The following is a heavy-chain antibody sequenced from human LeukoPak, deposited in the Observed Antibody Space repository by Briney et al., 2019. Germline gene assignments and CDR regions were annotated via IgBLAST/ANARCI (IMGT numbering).Heavy chain of an antibody. CDR1: GFTFSSYS. CDR2: ISSSSSYI. D-gene: IGHD5-24*01. V-gene: IGHV3-21*01. CDR3: ARLRGGYGRDFDY. J-gene: IGHJ4*02. Sequence: GGSLRPSCAASGFTFSSYSMNWVRQAPGKGLEWVSSISSSSSYIYYADSVKGRFTISRDNAKNSLYLQMNSLRAEDTAVYYCARLRGGYGRDFDYWGQGTLVTVSS.